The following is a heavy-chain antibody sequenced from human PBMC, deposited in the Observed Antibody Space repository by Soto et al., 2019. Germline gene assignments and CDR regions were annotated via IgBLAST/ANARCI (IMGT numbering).Heavy chain of an antibody. CDR1: GFTFSSYA. J-gene: IGHJ6*02. V-gene: IGHV3-23*01. Sequence: GGSLRLSCAASGFTFSSYAMSCFLQAPVKGLEWVSAISGSGGSTYYADSVKGRFTISRDNSKNTLYLQMNSLRAEDTAVYYCAKDRIVATILNYYYGMDVWGQGTTVTVSS. D-gene: IGHD5-12*01. CDR2: ISGSGGST. CDR3: AKDRIVATILNYYYGMDV.